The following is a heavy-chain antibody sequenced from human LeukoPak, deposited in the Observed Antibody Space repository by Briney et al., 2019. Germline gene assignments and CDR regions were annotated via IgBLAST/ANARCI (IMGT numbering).Heavy chain of an antibody. V-gene: IGHV3-23*01. J-gene: IGHJ4*02. CDR1: GFTFSSYA. CDR3: AKDRGSGYHYFDY. CDR2: ISTSGESA. Sequence: GGSLRLSCPVSGFTFSSYARSWVRQAPGRGLEWVSVISTSGESAYYADPVKGRFTISRDNSKNALYLQMSSLRAEDTAVYYCAKDRGSGYHYFDYWGQGTLVTVSS. D-gene: IGHD3-22*01.